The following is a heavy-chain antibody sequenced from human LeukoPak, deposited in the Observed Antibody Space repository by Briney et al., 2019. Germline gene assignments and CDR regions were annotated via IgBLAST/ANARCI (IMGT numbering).Heavy chain of an antibody. CDR1: GGSISSGSYY. J-gene: IGHJ4*02. Sequence: PSETLSLTCTVSGGSISSGSYYWSWIRQPAGKGLEWIGRIYTSGSTNYNPSLKSRVTISVDTSKTQFSLKLSSVTAADTAVYYCARVGGIAAAPWGQGTLVSVPS. CDR3: ARVGGIAAAP. D-gene: IGHD6-13*01. V-gene: IGHV4-61*02. CDR2: IYTSGST.